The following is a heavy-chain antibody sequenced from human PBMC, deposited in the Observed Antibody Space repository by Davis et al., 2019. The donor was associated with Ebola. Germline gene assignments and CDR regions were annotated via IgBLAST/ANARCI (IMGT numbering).Heavy chain of an antibody. CDR1: GFTFSSYW. CDR3: ARAYYYDSSVKDFDY. Sequence: GESLKISCAASGFTFSSYWMHWVRQAPGKGLVWVSRINSDGSSTSYADSVKGRFTISRDNAKNTLYLQMNSLRAEDTAVYYCARAYYYDSSVKDFDYWGQGTLVTVSS. D-gene: IGHD3-22*01. V-gene: IGHV3-74*01. CDR2: INSDGSST. J-gene: IGHJ4*02.